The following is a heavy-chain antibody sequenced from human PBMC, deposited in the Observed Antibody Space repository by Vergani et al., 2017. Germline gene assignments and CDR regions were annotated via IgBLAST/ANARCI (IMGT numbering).Heavy chain of an antibody. CDR2: ISSSSSYI. Sequence: EVQLVESGGGLVKPGGSLRLSCAASGFTFSSYSMNWVRQAPGKGLEWVSSISSSSSYIYYADSVKGRFTISRDNAKNSLYLQMNSLRAEDTAVYYCAREAQQLEALSRWFDPWGQGTLVTVSS. V-gene: IGHV3-21*01. CDR3: AREAQQLEALSRWFDP. CDR1: GFTFSSYS. J-gene: IGHJ5*02. D-gene: IGHD6-13*01.